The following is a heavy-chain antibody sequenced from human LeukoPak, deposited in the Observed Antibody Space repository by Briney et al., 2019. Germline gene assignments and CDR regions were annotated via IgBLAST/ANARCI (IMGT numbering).Heavy chain of an antibody. Sequence: TGGSLRLSCAASGFTFSNYAMNWVRQAPGKGLEWVSHISGSGGTTYYADSVKGRFTISRDNSKNTLYLQMNSLRAEDTAVYYCAKGTAVVTPRCFDYWGQGALATVSS. CDR1: GFTFSNYA. J-gene: IGHJ4*02. CDR3: AKGTAVVTPRCFDY. V-gene: IGHV3-23*01. D-gene: IGHD2-15*01. CDR2: ISGSGGTT.